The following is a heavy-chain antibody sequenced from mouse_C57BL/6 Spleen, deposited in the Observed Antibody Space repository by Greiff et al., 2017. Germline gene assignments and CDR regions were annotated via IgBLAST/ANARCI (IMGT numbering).Heavy chain of an antibody. V-gene: IGHV1-82*01. Sequence: QVQLQQSGPELVKPGASVKISCKASGYAFSSSWMNWVMQRPGKGLEWIGRIYPGDGDTNYNGKFKGKATLTADKSSSTAYMQLSSLPSEDSAVYFCAREGGYYCGSSRYWYFDVWGTGTTVTVSS. CDR1: GYAFSSSW. CDR2: IYPGDGDT. D-gene: IGHD1-1*01. J-gene: IGHJ1*03. CDR3: AREGGYYCGSSRYWYFDV.